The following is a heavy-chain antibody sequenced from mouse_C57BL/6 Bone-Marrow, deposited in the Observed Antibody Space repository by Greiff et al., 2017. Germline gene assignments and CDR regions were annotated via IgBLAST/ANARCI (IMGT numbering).Heavy chain of an antibody. CDR1: GYSFTGYY. J-gene: IGHJ2*01. D-gene: IGHD2-4*01. Sequence: EVQLQQSGPELVKPGASVKISCKASGYSFTGYYMNWVKQSPEKSLEWIGEINPSTGGTTYNQKFKAKATLTVDKSSSTAYMQLKSLTSEDSAVYYCARSKGYYDYYFDYWGQGTTLTVSS. V-gene: IGHV1-42*01. CDR3: ARSKGYYDYYFDY. CDR2: INPSTGGT.